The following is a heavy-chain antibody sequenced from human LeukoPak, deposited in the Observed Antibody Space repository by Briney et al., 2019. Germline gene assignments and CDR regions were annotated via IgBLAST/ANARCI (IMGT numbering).Heavy chain of an antibody. CDR1: GFTFSNAW. D-gene: IGHD2-21*01. CDR3: TTDPYCGGDCNWAP. CDR2: IKSKTDGGTT. V-gene: IGHV3-15*01. Sequence: PGGSLRLSRAASGFTFSNAWMSWVRQAPGKGLEWVGRIKSKTDGGTTDYAAPVKGRFTISRDDSKNTLYLQMNSLKTEDTAVYYCTTDPYCGGDCNWAPWGQGTLVTVSS. J-gene: IGHJ5*02.